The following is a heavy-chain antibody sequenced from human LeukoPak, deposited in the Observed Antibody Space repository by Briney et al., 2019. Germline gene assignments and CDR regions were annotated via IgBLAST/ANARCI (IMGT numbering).Heavy chain of an antibody. V-gene: IGHV3-23*01. CDR1: GFTFSSYA. D-gene: IGHD2-21*01. CDR2: ISGSGGNT. CDR3: AKPKHIVVVIGWFDP. J-gene: IGHJ5*02. Sequence: GGSLRLSCAASGFTFSSYAMSWVRQAPGKGLEWVSAISGSGGNTYYADSVKGRFPISRDNSKNTLYLQMNSLRAEDTGVYYCAKPKHIVVVIGWFDPWGQGTLVTVSS.